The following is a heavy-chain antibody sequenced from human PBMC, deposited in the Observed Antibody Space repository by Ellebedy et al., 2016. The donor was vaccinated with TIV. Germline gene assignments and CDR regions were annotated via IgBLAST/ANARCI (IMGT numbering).Heavy chain of an antibody. CDR2: FDPEDGET. V-gene: IGHV1-24*01. CDR3: ATQSVVVTLLLNDGFDI. J-gene: IGHJ3*02. D-gene: IGHD2-21*02. CDR1: GYTLTELS. Sequence: AASVKVSCKVSGYTLTELSMHWVRQAPGKGLEWMGGFDPEDGETIYAQKFQGRVTMTEETSTDTAYMELSSLRSEDTAVYYCATQSVVVTLLLNDGFDIWGQGTRVIVSS.